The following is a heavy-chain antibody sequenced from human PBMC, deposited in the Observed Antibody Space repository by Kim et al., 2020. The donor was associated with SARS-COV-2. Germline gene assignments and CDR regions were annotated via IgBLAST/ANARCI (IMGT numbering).Heavy chain of an antibody. J-gene: IGHJ6*02. CDR3: ARASLGGYAMDV. D-gene: IGHD2-15*01. V-gene: IGHV3-7*05. Sequence: GGSLRLSCAASGFPFSTYWMYWVRQAPGKGLEWLVNIKYDGSDKYYVDSVKGRFTVSTDNAKNSLYLHMTSLRAEDTAVYFCARASLGGYAMDVCGQGTT. CDR2: IKYDGSDK. CDR1: GFPFSTYW.